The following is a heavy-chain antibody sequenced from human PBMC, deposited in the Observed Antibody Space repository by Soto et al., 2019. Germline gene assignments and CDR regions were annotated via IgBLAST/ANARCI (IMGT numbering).Heavy chain of an antibody. V-gene: IGHV3-7*05. Sequence: GGSLRLSCAASGFTFSSYWMSWVRQAPGKGLEWVANIKQDGSEKYYVDSVKGRFTISRDNAKNSLYLQMNSLRAEDTAVYYCARDSSSWYLLDYYYYGMDVWGQGTTVTVSS. D-gene: IGHD6-13*01. CDR2: IKQDGSEK. CDR1: GFTFSSYW. CDR3: ARDSSSWYLLDYYYYGMDV. J-gene: IGHJ6*02.